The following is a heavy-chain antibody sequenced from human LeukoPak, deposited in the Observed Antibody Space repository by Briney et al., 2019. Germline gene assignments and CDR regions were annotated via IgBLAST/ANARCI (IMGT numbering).Heavy chain of an antibody. Sequence: GGSLRLSCAASGFTFSSYWMHWVRQAPGKGLVWVSRIKSDGSSTSYADSVKGRFTISRDNAKNTLYLQMNSLRAEDTAVYYCARDMYSSNGSGMDVWGKGTTVTVSS. D-gene: IGHD6-13*01. CDR2: IKSDGSST. CDR1: GFTFSSYW. J-gene: IGHJ6*04. CDR3: ARDMYSSNGSGMDV. V-gene: IGHV3-74*01.